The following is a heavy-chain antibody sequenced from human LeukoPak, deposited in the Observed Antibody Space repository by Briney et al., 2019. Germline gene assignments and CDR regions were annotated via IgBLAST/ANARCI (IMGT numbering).Heavy chain of an antibody. CDR3: ARGSGSYGFFDV. D-gene: IGHD5-18*01. CDR2: VYYSGST. Sequence: SETLSLTCSVSGGDISTYHWSWIRQSPGEAFEYIGNVYYSGSTNYNPSFRSRVTISVDVSKNQFSLNVRSVTAADTAVYCARGSGSYGFFDVWGQGTLVTVSA. J-gene: IGHJ4*02. V-gene: IGHV4-59*13. CDR1: GGDISTYH.